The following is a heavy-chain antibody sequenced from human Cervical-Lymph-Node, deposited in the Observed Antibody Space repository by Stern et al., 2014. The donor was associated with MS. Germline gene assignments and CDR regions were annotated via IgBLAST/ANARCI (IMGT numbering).Heavy chain of an antibody. D-gene: IGHD2-21*02. CDR1: GFTFSSYG. V-gene: IGHV3-23*04. J-gene: IGHJ3*02. Sequence: EVQLVESGGGFIQPGGSLRLSCAASGFTFSSYGMSWVRQTPGKGLEWVSTITGSGGTTYYADSVKGRFTISRDNSKNTLSLQMNSLRAEDTAVYYCANSRGGDYGADAFDIWGQGTMVTVSS. CDR3: ANSRGGDYGADAFDI. CDR2: ITGSGGTT.